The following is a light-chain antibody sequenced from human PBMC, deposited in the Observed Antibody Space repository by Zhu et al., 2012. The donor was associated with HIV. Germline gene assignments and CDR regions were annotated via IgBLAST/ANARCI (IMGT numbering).Light chain of an antibody. J-gene: IGKJ1*01. Sequence: VLTQSPDILSLSPGDRATLACRASQSVSSNYVIWYQQKPGQAPRPLIYGASDRASGVPDRFSGSGSGTDFTLTISRLEPEDFAVYYCHQYDNSWTFGQGTKVEIK. CDR1: QSVSSNY. V-gene: IGKV3-20*01. CDR2: GAS. CDR3: HQYDNSWT.